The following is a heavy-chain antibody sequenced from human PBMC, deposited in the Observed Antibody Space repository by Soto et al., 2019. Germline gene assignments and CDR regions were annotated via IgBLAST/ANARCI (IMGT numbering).Heavy chain of an antibody. Sequence: SETLSLTCAVFGGSISSGGYSWSWIRQPPGEGLEWIGSIYYSGSTFYNPSLKSRVTISVDTSKNQFSLKLSSVTAADTAVYYCARVRGGYTFWSGYLGGYGMDVWGQGTTVTVSS. V-gene: IGHV4-39*01. CDR2: IYYSGST. CDR1: GGSISSGGYS. J-gene: IGHJ6*02. CDR3: ARVRGGYTFWSGYLGGYGMDV. D-gene: IGHD3-3*01.